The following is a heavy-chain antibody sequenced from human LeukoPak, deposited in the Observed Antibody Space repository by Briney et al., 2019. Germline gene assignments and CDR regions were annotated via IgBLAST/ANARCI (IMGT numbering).Heavy chain of an antibody. D-gene: IGHD2-15*01. V-gene: IGHV3-43*02. Sequence: PGGSLRLSCAASGFTFDEYAMHWVRQAPGKGLECISLISRDGDSTYYADSVKGRFTISRDNSKNSLYLQMNSLRTEDTAFYYCAKEVVPYYYYGMGVWGQGTTVIVSS. J-gene: IGHJ6*02. CDR3: AKEVVPYYYYGMGV. CDR2: ISRDGDST. CDR1: GFTFDEYA.